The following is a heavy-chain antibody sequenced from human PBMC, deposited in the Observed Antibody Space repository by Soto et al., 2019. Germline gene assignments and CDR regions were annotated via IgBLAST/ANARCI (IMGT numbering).Heavy chain of an antibody. CDR3: AKATWTAMVTWYFDY. V-gene: IGHV3-23*01. D-gene: IGHD5-18*01. Sequence: PGGSLRRSCAASGFTFSSYAMSWVRQAPGKGLEWVSAISGSGGSTYYADSVKGRFTISRDNSKNTLYLQMNSLRAEDTAVYYCAKATWTAMVTWYFDYWGQGTLVTVSS. CDR2: ISGSGGST. CDR1: GFTFSSYA. J-gene: IGHJ4*02.